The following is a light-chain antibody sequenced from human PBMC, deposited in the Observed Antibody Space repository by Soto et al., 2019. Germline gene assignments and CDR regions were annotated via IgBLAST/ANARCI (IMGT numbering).Light chain of an antibody. J-gene: IGLJ3*02. Sequence: SCLTQTPSTSGTPGLSVTISCSGVSPSVGSNPVSLYQHVPGTAPKRLIYLNDQRSSGVPDRFSGSKSGTSASLAITGLQSEDEAVYYCAPWDDSLSAWVFGGGTQLTVL. CDR2: LND. CDR3: APWDDSLSAWV. CDR1: SPSVGSNP. V-gene: IGLV1-44*01.